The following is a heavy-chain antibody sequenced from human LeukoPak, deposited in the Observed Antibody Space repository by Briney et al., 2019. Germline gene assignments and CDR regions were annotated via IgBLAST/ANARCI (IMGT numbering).Heavy chain of an antibody. CDR2: ISYDGSNK. J-gene: IGHJ5*02. V-gene: IGHV3-30*18. D-gene: IGHD5-12*01. CDR1: GFTFSSYG. CDR3: AKDPLSGYDGNWFDP. Sequence: PGRSLRLSCAASGFTFSSYGMHWVRQAPGKGLEWVAVISYDGSNKHYADSVKGRFTISRDNSKNTLYLQMNSLRAEDTAVYYCAKDPLSGYDGNWFDPWGQGTLVTVSS.